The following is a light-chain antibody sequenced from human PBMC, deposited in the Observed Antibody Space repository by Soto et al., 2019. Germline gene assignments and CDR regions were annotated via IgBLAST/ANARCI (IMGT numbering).Light chain of an antibody. CDR1: QSVSNNY. J-gene: IGKJ1*01. Sequence: MVVTQSPKTLSLSPGERATLSFRASQSVSNNYLAWYQQKPGQAPRLLIYGASNRATGIPDRFSGSGSGTDFTLTISRLEPEDFAVYYCQQYGSSGTFGQRTNVDI. CDR3: QQYGSSGT. CDR2: GAS. V-gene: IGKV3-20*01.